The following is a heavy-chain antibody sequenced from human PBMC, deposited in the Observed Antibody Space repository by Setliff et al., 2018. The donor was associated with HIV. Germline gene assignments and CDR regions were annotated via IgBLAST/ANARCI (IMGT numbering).Heavy chain of an antibody. CDR3: ARRVRESTALHSDWNDVLFFDY. CDR2: ISAYNGNT. CDR1: GYTFTSYG. J-gene: IGHJ4*02. V-gene: IGHV1-18*01. D-gene: IGHD1-1*01. Sequence: ASVKVSCKASGYTFTSYGISWVRQAPGQGLEWMGWISAYNGNTNYAQKLQGRVTMTTDTSTSTAYMELRSLRSDDTAVYYCARRVRESTALHSDWNDVLFFDYWGQGTLVTVSS.